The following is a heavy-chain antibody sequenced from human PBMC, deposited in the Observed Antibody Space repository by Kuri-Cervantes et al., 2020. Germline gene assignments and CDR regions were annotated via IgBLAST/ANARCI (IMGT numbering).Heavy chain of an antibody. J-gene: IGHJ2*01. V-gene: IGHV3-15*01. CDR3: AKDFGATVTTIWCFDL. Sequence: GGSLRLSCAASGFTFSKAWMSWVRQAPGKGPEWVGRIKSKTDDEPTDYAAPVKGRFTISRDDSKNTLYLQMNSLRAEDTAVYYCAKDFGATVTTIWCFDLWGRGTLVTVSS. CDR2: IKSKTDDEPT. D-gene: IGHD4-17*01. CDR1: GFTFSKAW.